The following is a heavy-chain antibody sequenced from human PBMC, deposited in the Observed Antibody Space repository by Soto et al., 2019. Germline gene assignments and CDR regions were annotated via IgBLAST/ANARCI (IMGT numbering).Heavy chain of an antibody. V-gene: IGHV3-33*01. CDR2: IWYDGSNK. D-gene: IGHD6-13*01. J-gene: IGHJ4*02. CDR3: ARGIRGFDSSSPPLDY. Sequence: GGSLRLSCAASGFTFSSYGMRWVRQAPGKGLEWVAVIWYDGSNKYYGDSVKGRITISRDNSKNTLFLQMNSLRAEDTAVYYCARGIRGFDSSSPPLDYWGQGTLVTVSS. CDR1: GFTFSSYG.